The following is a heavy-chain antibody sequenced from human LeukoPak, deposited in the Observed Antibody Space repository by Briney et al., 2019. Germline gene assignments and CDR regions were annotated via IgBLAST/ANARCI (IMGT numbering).Heavy chain of an antibody. Sequence: PGGSLRLSCAASGFTFTSYAMNWVRQTPGKGLEWVSAISGSGGSTYYADSVKGRFTISRDNSKNTLYLQMNSLRGEDTAVYYCARDLRGSDAYYFDYWGQGTLVTVSS. D-gene: IGHD3-10*01. V-gene: IGHV3-23*01. J-gene: IGHJ4*02. CDR2: ISGSGGST. CDR1: GFTFTSYA. CDR3: ARDLRGSDAYYFDY.